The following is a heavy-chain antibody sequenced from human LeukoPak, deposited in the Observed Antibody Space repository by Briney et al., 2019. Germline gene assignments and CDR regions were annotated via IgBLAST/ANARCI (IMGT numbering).Heavy chain of an antibody. CDR1: GGSFSGYY. CDR3: ARQKCTSTSCLTKNAFDI. D-gene: IGHD2-2*01. CDR2: INHSGST. V-gene: IGHV4-34*01. J-gene: IGHJ3*02. Sequence: SETLSLTCAVYGGSFSGYYWSWIRQPPGKRLEWIGEINHSGSTNYNPSLKSRVTISVDTSKNQFSLDLSSVTAADTAVYYCARQKCTSTSCLTKNAFDIWGQGTMVTVSS.